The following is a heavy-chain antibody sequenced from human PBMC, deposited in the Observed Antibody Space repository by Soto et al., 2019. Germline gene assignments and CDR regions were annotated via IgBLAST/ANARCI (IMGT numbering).Heavy chain of an antibody. CDR3: ARLSCSGGSCYGGEDGIDY. CDR2: IIPIFGIA. J-gene: IGHJ4*02. Sequence: QVQLVQSGAEVKKPGSSVKVSCKASGGTFSSYAISWVRQAPGQGLEWMGGIIPIFGIANYAQKFQGRVTITPDESTSTAYMELSSLRSEDTAVYYCARLSCSGGSCYGGEDGIDYWGQGTLVTVSS. CDR1: GGTFSSYA. D-gene: IGHD2-15*01. V-gene: IGHV1-69*01.